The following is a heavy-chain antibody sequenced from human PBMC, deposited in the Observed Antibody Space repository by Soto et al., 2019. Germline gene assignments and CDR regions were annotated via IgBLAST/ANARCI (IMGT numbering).Heavy chain of an antibody. CDR2: INHSGST. Sequence: PSETLSLTCAVYGGSFSGYYWSWIRQPPGKGLEWIGEINHSGSTNYNPSLKSRVTISVDTSKNQFSLKLSSVTAADTAVYYCARGRTYYYDSSGYYLFDYWGQGTLVTVSS. CDR3: ARGRTYYYDSSGYYLFDY. J-gene: IGHJ4*02. CDR1: GGSFSGYY. D-gene: IGHD3-22*01. V-gene: IGHV4-34*01.